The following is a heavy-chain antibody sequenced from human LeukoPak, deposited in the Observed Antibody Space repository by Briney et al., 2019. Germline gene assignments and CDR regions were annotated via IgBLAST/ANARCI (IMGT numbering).Heavy chain of an antibody. CDR3: ARGLVVGGFDY. Sequence: SETLSLTCTVSGGSISSYYWNWIRQPPGKGLEWIGSIYYSGSTYYNPSLKSRVTISVDTSKNQFSLKLSSVTAADTAVYYCARGLVVGGFDYWGQGTLVTVSS. V-gene: IGHV4-59*12. CDR1: GGSISSYY. CDR2: IYYSGST. J-gene: IGHJ4*02. D-gene: IGHD2-21*01.